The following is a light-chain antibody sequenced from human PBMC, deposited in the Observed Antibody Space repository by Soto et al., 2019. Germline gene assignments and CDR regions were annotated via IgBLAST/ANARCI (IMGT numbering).Light chain of an antibody. J-gene: IGKJ4*01. CDR1: HRLNSY. Sequence: DIQMTQSPSSLSASVGDRVTITCRASHRLNSYLNWYQQKPGRAPKLLIYAVSIVQSGVPSRFSGGGSGTEFTLTISSLQAEDVGSYFCHQSYSAPLTFGGGTKVE. V-gene: IGKV1-39*01. CDR3: HQSYSAPLT. CDR2: AVS.